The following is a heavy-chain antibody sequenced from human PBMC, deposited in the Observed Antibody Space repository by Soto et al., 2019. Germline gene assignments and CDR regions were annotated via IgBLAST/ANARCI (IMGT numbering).Heavy chain of an antibody. V-gene: IGHV1-46*01. J-gene: IGHJ4*02. CDR3: ATSIAVVGRVAFDY. D-gene: IGHD6-19*01. CDR2: INPGDGST. Sequence: QVQLVQSGAEVKKPGASVKVPCEASGYAFTSYFIHWVRQAPGQGLEWMGMINPGDGSTRYEQKFQGRGTVTRDTSTGSVYMELSSLRSEDTAFYYCATSIAVVGRVAFDYWGQGTLVTVSS. CDR1: GYAFTSYF.